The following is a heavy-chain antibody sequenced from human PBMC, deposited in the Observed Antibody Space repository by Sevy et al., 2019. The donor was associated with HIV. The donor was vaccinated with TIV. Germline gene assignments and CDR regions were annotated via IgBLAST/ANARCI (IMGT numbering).Heavy chain of an antibody. V-gene: IGHV3-23*01. Sequence: GGSLRLSCAASGLTFSSYGMSWVRQAPGKGLEWVSIISDIGNTYYADSVKGRFTMSRDNSKNTLYLQMNSLRAEDTAVYYCAKCLAALPGYYYGVDVWGQGTTVTVSS. CDR3: AKCLAALPGYYYGVDV. CDR1: GLTFSSYG. J-gene: IGHJ6*02. CDR2: ISDIGNT. D-gene: IGHD6-6*01.